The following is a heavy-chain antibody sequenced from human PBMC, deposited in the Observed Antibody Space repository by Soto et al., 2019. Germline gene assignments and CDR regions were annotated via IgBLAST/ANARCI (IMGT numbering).Heavy chain of an antibody. Sequence: GGSLRLSCAASGFTFSSYAMSWVRQAPGKGLEWVSAISGSGGSTYYADSVKGRFTISRDNSKNTLYLQMNSLRAEDTAVYYCAKGATYYYGSGSYYGVYWGQGTLVTVSS. J-gene: IGHJ4*02. V-gene: IGHV3-23*01. CDR3: AKGATYYYGSGSYYGVY. CDR1: GFTFSSYA. D-gene: IGHD3-10*01. CDR2: ISGSGGST.